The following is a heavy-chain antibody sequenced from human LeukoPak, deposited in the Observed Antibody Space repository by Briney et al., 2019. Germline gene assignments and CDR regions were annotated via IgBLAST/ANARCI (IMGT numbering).Heavy chain of an antibody. CDR1: GFIFSNYW. D-gene: IGHD6-19*01. CDR2: INGDGSST. V-gene: IGHV3-74*01. CDR3: ASAITVAGSVGFDY. J-gene: IGHJ4*02. Sequence: GGSLRLSCAASGFIFSNYWIQWVRQAPGKGLVWVSCINGDGSSTNYADSVKGRFTISRDNAKNTLYLQMSSLRAEDTALYYCASAITVAGSVGFDYWGQGTLVTVSS.